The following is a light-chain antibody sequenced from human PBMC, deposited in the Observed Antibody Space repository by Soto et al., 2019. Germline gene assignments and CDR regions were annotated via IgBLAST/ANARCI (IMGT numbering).Light chain of an antibody. CDR3: ATWDDSLNGGV. CDR1: SSNIGSNT. J-gene: IGLJ3*02. V-gene: IGLV1-44*01. CDR2: SNN. Sequence: QSVLTQPPSASGTPGQRVTISCSGSSSNIGSNTVNWYQQVPGTAPKLLIHSNNQRPSGVPDRFSGSKSGTSASLAISGLQSEYEADYYCATWDDSLNGGVFGGGTKLTVL.